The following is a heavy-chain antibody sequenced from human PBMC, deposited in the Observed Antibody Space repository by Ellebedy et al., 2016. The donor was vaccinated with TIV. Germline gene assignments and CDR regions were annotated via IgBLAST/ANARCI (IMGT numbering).Heavy chain of an antibody. Sequence: ASVKVSXXASGYTFTNYAMHWVRQAPGQRLEWMGWINAGNGNTKYSQKFQGRVTITRDTSASTAYMELSSLKSEDTAVYYCARSPAGILVAGTFDYWGQGTLVTVSS. CDR1: GYTFTNYA. D-gene: IGHD6-13*01. J-gene: IGHJ4*02. V-gene: IGHV1-3*01. CDR2: INAGNGNT. CDR3: ARSPAGILVAGTFDY.